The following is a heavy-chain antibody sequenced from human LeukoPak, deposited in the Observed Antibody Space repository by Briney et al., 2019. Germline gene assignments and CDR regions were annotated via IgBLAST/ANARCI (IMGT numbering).Heavy chain of an antibody. CDR1: GGSISSSSYY. CDR2: IYYSGST. D-gene: IGHD3-3*01. CDR3: ARQEKLLRFLEWLPGYMDV. J-gene: IGHJ6*03. Sequence: SETLSLTCTVSGGSISSSSYYWGWIRQPPGKGLEWIGSIYYSGSTYYNPSLKSRVTISVDTSKNQFSLKLSSVTAADTAVYYCARQEKLLRFLEWLPGYMDVWGKGTTVTVSS. V-gene: IGHV4-39*01.